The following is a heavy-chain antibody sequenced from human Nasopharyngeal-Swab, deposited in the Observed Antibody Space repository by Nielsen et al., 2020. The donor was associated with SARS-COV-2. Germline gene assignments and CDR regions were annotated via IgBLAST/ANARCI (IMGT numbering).Heavy chain of an antibody. V-gene: IGHV1-69*13. J-gene: IGHJ6*03. Sequence: SVKVSCKASGGTFSSYAISWVRQAPGQGLEWMGGIIPIFGTANYAQKFQGRVTITADESTSTAYMELSSLRSEDTAVYCCARDLRYYDPESYYMDVWGKGTTVTVSS. CDR3: ARDLRYYDPESYYMDV. D-gene: IGHD3-22*01. CDR1: GGTFSSYA. CDR2: IIPIFGTA.